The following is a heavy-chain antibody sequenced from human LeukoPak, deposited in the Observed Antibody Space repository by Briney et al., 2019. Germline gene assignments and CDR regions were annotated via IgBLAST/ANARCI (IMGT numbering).Heavy chain of an antibody. CDR3: ARVGCSGGSCFDY. V-gene: IGHV3-33*01. Sequence: PGRSLRLSCAASGFTFSSYGMHWVRQAPGKGLEWVAVIWYDGSNKYYADSVKGRFTMSRDNSKNTLYLQMNSLRAEDTAVYYCARVGCSGGSCFDYWGQGTLVTVSS. CDR1: GFTFSSYG. D-gene: IGHD2-15*01. J-gene: IGHJ4*02. CDR2: IWYDGSNK.